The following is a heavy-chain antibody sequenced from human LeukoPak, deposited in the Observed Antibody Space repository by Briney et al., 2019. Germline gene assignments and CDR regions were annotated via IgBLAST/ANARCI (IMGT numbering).Heavy chain of an antibody. CDR3: ARQLYCSSTSCWGSAFDI. CDR1: GGSISSSSYY. D-gene: IGHD2-2*01. Sequence: SETLSLTCTVSGGSISSSSYYWGWIRQPPGKGLEWIGSIYYSGSTYYNPSLKSRVTISVDTSKNQLSLKLSSVTAADTAVYYCARQLYCSSTSCWGSAFDIWGQGTMVTVSS. V-gene: IGHV4-39*01. CDR2: IYYSGST. J-gene: IGHJ3*02.